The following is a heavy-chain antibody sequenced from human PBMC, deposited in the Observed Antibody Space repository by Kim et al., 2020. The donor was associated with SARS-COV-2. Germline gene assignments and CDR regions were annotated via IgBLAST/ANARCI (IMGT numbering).Heavy chain of an antibody. D-gene: IGHD3-9*01. CDR2: IYHSGST. CDR1: GYSISSGYY. CDR3: ARSHYTLRYFDWPYYYYG. J-gene: IGHJ6*01. V-gene: IGHV4-38-2*02. Sequence: SETLSLTCTVSGYSISSGYYWGWIRQPPGKGLEWIGSIYHSGSTYYNPSLKSRVTISVDTSKNQFSLKLSSVTAADTAVYYCARSHYTLRYFDWPYYYYG.